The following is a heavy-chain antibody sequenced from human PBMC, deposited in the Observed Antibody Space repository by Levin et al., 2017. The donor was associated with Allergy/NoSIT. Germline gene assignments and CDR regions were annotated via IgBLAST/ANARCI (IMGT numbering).Heavy chain of an antibody. CDR1: EFTFSYFT. D-gene: IGHD4-17*01. CDR2: ISNDGSSE. Sequence: GESLKISCAASEFTFSYFTMHWVRQAPGKGLKWVAVISNDGSSESYADSVKGRFTISRDNFKNTLYLQMSSLRTEDTAVYYCAKTRSIYGDYGGIDYWGQGTLVTVSS. CDR3: AKTRSIYGDYGGIDY. J-gene: IGHJ4*02. V-gene: IGHV3-30*15.